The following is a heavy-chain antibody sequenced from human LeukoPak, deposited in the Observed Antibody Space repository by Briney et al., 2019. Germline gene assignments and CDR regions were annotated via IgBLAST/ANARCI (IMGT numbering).Heavy chain of an antibody. CDR2: IGIRGDT. J-gene: IGHJ4*02. D-gene: IGHD6-19*01. Sequence: PGGSLRLSCAASGFTFIDYDMRWVRQGIGKGLEWVSAIGIRGDTHYSGSVKGRFTISRENAESSLYLQMNSLRAEDTAVYYCARGGIQVSGIDEFDYWGQGTLVTVSS. CDR1: GFTFIDYD. V-gene: IGHV3-13*01. CDR3: ARGGIQVSGIDEFDY.